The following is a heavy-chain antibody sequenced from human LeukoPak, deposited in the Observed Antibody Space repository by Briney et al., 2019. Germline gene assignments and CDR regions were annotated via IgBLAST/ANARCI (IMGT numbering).Heavy chain of an antibody. J-gene: IGHJ4*02. D-gene: IGHD5-18*01. CDR2: IYYSGST. CDR1: GGSISSNY. Sequence: SETLSLTCTVSGGSISSNYWSWIRQPPGKGLEWIGYIYYSGSTNYNPSLKSRVTISVDTSKNQFSLKLSSVTAADTAVYYCARRGDTATEFDYWGQGTLVTVSS. V-gene: IGHV4-59*08. CDR3: ARRGDTATEFDY.